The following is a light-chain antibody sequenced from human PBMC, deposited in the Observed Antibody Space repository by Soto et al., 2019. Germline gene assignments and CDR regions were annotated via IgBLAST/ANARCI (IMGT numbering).Light chain of an antibody. CDR3: QQYHGYWT. CDR2: DVS. V-gene: IGKV1-5*01. CDR1: HNIERW. J-gene: IGKJ1*01. Sequence: IQMTQSPSTLSASVGDRVTITCRASHNIERWMAWYQQKPGKAPKLLIYDVSTLDNGVPSRFSSSGSGTDFTLTISSLQADDFATYFCQQYHGYWTFGQGTKVDIK.